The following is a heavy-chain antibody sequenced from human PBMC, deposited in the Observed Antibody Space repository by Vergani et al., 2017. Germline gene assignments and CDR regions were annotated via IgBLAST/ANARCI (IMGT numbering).Heavy chain of an antibody. Sequence: QVKLVQSGAEVKKPGASVKVSCKASGYTFTSYDINWVRKATGQGLEWMGWMNPNSGNTGYAQKFQGRVTMTRNTSISTAYMELSSLRSEYTAVYYCAVGGVLTIFCFYGMDVWGQGTTVTVSS. CDR1: GYTFTSYD. D-gene: IGHD3-3*01. CDR3: AVGGVLTIFCFYGMDV. V-gene: IGHV1-8*01. J-gene: IGHJ6*02. CDR2: MNPNSGNT.